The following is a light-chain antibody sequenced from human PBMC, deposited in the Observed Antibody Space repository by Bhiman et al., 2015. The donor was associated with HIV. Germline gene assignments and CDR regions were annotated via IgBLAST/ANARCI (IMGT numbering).Light chain of an antibody. J-gene: IGLJ2*01. Sequence: QSALTQPASVSGSPGQSITISCTGTSSDVGGYNYVSWFQQHPGKAPKLMIYEVTKRPSGVSNRFFGSKSGYTASLTISGLQAEDEAYYYCASYAGGAIALFGGGTNVTVL. V-gene: IGLV2-14*01. CDR3: ASYAGGAIAL. CDR2: EVT. CDR1: SSDVGGYNY.